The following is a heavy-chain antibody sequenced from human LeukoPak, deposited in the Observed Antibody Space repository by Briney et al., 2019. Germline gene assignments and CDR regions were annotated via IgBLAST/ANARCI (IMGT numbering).Heavy chain of an antibody. Sequence: GGSLRLSCAASGFTSSSYAMSWVRQAPGKGLEWVSVIYSGGSTYYADSVKGRFTISRDNSKNTLYLQMNSLRAEDTAVYYCARAPYSGYAYYFDYWGQGTLVTVSS. D-gene: IGHD5-12*01. CDR3: ARAPYSGYAYYFDY. J-gene: IGHJ4*02. CDR2: IYSGGST. V-gene: IGHV3-53*01. CDR1: GFTSSSYA.